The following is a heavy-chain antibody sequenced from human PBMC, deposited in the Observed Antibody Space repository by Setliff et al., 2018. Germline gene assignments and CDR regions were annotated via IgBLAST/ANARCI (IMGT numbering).Heavy chain of an antibody. J-gene: IGHJ4*02. Sequence: PSETPSLTCTVSGDSISSGSYYWTWIRQPAGKGLEWIGHFHTGGSTNYNRSLRSRVSISVDTSKNHFSLKLSSVTAADTAVYYCARQTGEQLVDYWGQGTLVTVSS. CDR1: GDSISSGSYY. CDR3: ARQTGEQLVDY. CDR2: FHTGGST. V-gene: IGHV4-61*09. D-gene: IGHD6-6*01.